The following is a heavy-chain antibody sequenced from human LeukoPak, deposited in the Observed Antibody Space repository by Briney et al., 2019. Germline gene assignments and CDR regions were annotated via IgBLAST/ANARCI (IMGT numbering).Heavy chain of an antibody. CDR1: GFTFDDYA. V-gene: IGHV3-9*01. CDR2: ISWNSGSI. D-gene: IGHD6-6*01. CDR3: AKGLXXSSSSADFDY. J-gene: IGHJ4*02. Sequence: PGGSLRLSCAASGFTFDDYAMHWVRQAPGKGLEWVSGISWNSGSIGYADSVKGRFTISRDNAKNSLYLQMNSLRAEDTALYYCAKGLXXSSSSADFDYWGQGTLVTVSS.